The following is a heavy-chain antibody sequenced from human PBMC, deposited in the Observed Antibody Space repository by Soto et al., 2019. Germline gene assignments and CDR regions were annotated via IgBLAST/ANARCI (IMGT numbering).Heavy chain of an antibody. CDR1: GYTFTSNG. D-gene: IGHD5-18*01. Sequence: ASVKVTCKDSGYTFTSNGIGWVQQAPGQRLEWMGWISAYNGNPNYAQKLQGRVTMTTDTSTSTDYMELSSLRYEDTAVYYCARDPGYSFGSTWGQGTLVTV. J-gene: IGHJ5*02. CDR3: ARDPGYSFGST. CDR2: ISAYNGNP. V-gene: IGHV1-18*01.